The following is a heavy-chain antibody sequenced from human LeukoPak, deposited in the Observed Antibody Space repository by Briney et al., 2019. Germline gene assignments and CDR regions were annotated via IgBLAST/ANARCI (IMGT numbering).Heavy chain of an antibody. D-gene: IGHD4-17*01. Sequence: GGSLRLSCAASRCTFSGYSLNWVRQAQGKGLEWVSSISSSSSYIYYADSVKGRFTISRDNAKNSLYLQMNSLRAEDTAVYYCARDRDIDYGDYDWGQGTLVTVSS. CDR3: ARDRDIDYGDYD. CDR1: RCTFSGYS. J-gene: IGHJ4*02. V-gene: IGHV3-21*01. CDR2: ISSSSSYI.